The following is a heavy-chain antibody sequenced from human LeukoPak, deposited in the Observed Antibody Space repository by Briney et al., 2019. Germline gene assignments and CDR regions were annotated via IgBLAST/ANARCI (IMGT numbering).Heavy chain of an antibody. CDR1: GFTFSSYA. Sequence: GGSLRLSCAASGFTFSSYAMSWVRQAPGKGLEWVSAISGSGGSTYYADSVKGRFTISRDNSKNTLYLQMNSLRAEDTAVYYCAKDSINDFWSGYFPFDYWGQGTLVTVSS. J-gene: IGHJ4*02. V-gene: IGHV3-23*01. CDR2: ISGSGGST. CDR3: AKDSINDFWSGYFPFDY. D-gene: IGHD3-3*01.